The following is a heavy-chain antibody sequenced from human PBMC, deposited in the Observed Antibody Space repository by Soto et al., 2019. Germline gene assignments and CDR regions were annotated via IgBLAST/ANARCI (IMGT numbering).Heavy chain of an antibody. D-gene: IGHD6-13*01. CDR1: GFSFSNYP. CDR2: ISSDGSNK. V-gene: IGHV3-30-3*01. CDR3: ARDSRPLYSARGNAMDV. Sequence: GGSLRLSCAASGFSFSNYPMDWVRQAPGKGLEWVTVISSDGSNKYYADSVKGRFTISRDDSKNTLYLQMNSLRAEDTAVYYCARDSRPLYSARGNAMDVWGQGTTVTVSS. J-gene: IGHJ6*02.